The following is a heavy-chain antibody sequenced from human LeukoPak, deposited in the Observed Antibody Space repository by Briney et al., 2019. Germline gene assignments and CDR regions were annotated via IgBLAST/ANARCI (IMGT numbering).Heavy chain of an antibody. D-gene: IGHD3-3*01. CDR1: GFTFSSYT. V-gene: IGHV3-21*01. J-gene: IGHJ4*02. CDR2: ISSSSSYV. CDR3: ARRPDDFGGGYYFDY. Sequence: PGGSLRLSCAPSGFTFSSYTINWVRQAPGKGLEWVSSISSSSSYVYYADSVKGRFTIPRGNAKNSLYLQMNSLRAEDTAIYYCARRPDDFGGGYYFDYWGQGTLVTVSS.